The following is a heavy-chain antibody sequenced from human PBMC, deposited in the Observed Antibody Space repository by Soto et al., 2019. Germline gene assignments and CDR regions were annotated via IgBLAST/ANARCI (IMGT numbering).Heavy chain of an antibody. V-gene: IGHV2-5*02. CDR1: GFSLSTSGVG. CDR2: IYWDDDK. D-gene: IGHD3-10*01. Sequence: QITLKESGPTLVKPTQTLTLTCTFSGFSLSTSGVGVGWIRQPPGKALEWLALIYWDDDKRYSPSLKSRLTITKDNSKNQVVLTMTNMDPVDTATYYCARLRVLLWFGEVFPDYWGQGTLVTVSS. CDR3: ARLRVLLWFGEVFPDY. J-gene: IGHJ4*02.